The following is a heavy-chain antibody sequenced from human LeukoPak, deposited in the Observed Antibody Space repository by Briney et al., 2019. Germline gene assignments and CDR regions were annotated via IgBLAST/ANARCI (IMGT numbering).Heavy chain of an antibody. CDR1: GYTFTGYY. J-gene: IGHJ4*02. Sequence: GASVKVSCKASGYTFTGYYMHWVRQAPGQGLEWMGWISAYNGNTNYAQKLQGRVTMTTDTSTSTAYMELRSLRSDDTAVYYCARDFSVVGYCSGGSCRTDYWGQGTLVTVSS. D-gene: IGHD2-15*01. CDR3: ARDFSVVGYCSGGSCRTDY. CDR2: ISAYNGNT. V-gene: IGHV1-18*04.